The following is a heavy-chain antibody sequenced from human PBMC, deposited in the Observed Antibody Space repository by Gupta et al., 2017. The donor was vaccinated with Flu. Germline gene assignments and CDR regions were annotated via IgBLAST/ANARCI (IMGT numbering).Heavy chain of an antibody. CDR1: GFTFANYA. J-gene: IGHJ4*02. CDR3: AKDYSDTSGYTPYFDY. D-gene: IGHD3-22*01. Sequence: EVQLVESGGGLVQPGRSLRLSCAASGFTFANYAMHWVRQAPGKGLEWVSGISWNSNFIGYADSVKGRFTISRDSAKSSLFLQMNSLTPEDTALYYCAKDYSDTSGYTPYFDYWGQGTPVTVSS. CDR2: ISWNSNFI. V-gene: IGHV3-9*01.